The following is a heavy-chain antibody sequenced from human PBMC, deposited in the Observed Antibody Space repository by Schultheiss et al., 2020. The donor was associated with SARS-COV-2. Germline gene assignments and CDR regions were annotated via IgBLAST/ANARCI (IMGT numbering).Heavy chain of an antibody. J-gene: IGHJ6*03. CDR2: IYYSGST. V-gene: IGHV4-59*01. CDR3: ATCLSHYYYYMDV. D-gene: IGHD3-16*01. CDR1: GGSISSYY. Sequence: SETLSLTCTVSGGSISSYYWSWIRQPPGKGLEWIGYIYYSGSTYYNPSLKSRVTISVDTSKNQFSLKLSSVTAADTAVYYCATCLSHYYYYMDVWGKGTTVTVSS.